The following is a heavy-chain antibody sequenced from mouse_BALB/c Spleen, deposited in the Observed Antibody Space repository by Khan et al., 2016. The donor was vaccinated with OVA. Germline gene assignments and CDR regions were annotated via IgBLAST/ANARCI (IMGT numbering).Heavy chain of an antibody. CDR2: INPTSGYT. V-gene: IGHV1-4*01. CDR1: GYTFTTYR. J-gene: IGHJ2*01. Sequence: QVQLQQSGTELAKPGASVKMSCKASGYTFTTYRMPWVKQRPGQGLEWIGYINPTSGYTDYNEKFKDKATLSADKSSSTAYMQLSSLTSEDSAVYYCARDRIDYWGQGTTLTVSS. CDR3: ARDRIDY.